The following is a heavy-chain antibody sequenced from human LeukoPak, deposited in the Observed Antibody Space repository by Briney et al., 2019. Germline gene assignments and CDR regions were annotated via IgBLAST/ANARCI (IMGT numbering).Heavy chain of an antibody. V-gene: IGHV3-21*04. CDR1: GFTFSSYS. Sequence: GGSLRLSCAASGFTFSSYSMNWVRQAPGKGLEWVSSISSSSSYIYYADSVKGRFTISRDNSKNTLYLQMNSLRAEDTAVYYCAKVQSQYYWGQGTLVTVSS. J-gene: IGHJ4*02. CDR3: AKVQSQYY. CDR2: ISSSSSYI.